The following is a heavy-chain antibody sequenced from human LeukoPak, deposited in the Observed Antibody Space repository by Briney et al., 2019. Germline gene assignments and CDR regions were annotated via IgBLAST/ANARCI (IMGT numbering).Heavy chain of an antibody. V-gene: IGHV1-2*04. J-gene: IGHJ3*02. CDR1: GYTFTGYY. Sequence: GASVKVSCKASGYTFTGYYMHWVRQAPGQGLEWMGWINPNSGGTNYAQKFQGWVTMTRDTSISTAYMELSRLRSDDTAVYYCARGYRWDIVVVVAAAPGGFAFDIWGQGTMVTVSS. D-gene: IGHD2-15*01. CDR2: INPNSGGT. CDR3: ARGYRWDIVVVVAAAPGGFAFDI.